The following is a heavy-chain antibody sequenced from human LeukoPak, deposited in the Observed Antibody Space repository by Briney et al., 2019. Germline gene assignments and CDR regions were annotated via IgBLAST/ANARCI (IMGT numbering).Heavy chain of an antibody. CDR2: INSGSTYT. V-gene: IGHV3-21*01. J-gene: IGHJ4*02. D-gene: IGHD1-1*01. Sequence: GGSLRLSCAASGFTFSSFAMNWVRQAPGKGLEWVSSINSGSTYTYYTESVKGRFAVSRDNAKNSLFLQMNSLRAEDTAIYYCARSLTTLTYEGYWGQGTLVTVSS. CDR3: ARSLTTLTYEGY. CDR1: GFTFSSFA.